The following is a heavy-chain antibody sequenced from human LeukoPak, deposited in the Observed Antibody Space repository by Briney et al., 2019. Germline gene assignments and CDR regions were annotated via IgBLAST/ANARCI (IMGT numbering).Heavy chain of an antibody. Sequence: ASVKVSCKVSGDTLTELSMHWVRHAPGKGLVWMGGFDPEDGETIYAQKFQGRVTMTEDTSTDTAYMELSSLRSEDTAVYYCATGYYGSGSYYTVLDYYGMDVWGQGTTVTVSS. J-gene: IGHJ6*02. CDR3: ATGYYGSGSYYTVLDYYGMDV. CDR2: FDPEDGET. D-gene: IGHD3-10*01. V-gene: IGHV1-24*01. CDR1: GDTLTELS.